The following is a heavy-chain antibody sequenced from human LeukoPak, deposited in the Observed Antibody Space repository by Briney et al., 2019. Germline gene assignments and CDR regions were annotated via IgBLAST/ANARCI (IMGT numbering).Heavy chain of an antibody. CDR1: GGTFISYA. Sequence: ASVKVSCKASGGTFISYAISWVRQAPGQGLEWMGGIIPIFGTANYAQKFQGRVTITADESTSTAYMELRSLRSDDTAVYYCARDRSYYSSSSPDFDYWGQGTLVTVSS. D-gene: IGHD6-6*01. V-gene: IGHV1-69*13. J-gene: IGHJ4*02. CDR2: IIPIFGTA. CDR3: ARDRSYYSSSSPDFDY.